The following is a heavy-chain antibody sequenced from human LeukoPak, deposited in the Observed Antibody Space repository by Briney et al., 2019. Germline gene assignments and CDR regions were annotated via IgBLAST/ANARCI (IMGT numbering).Heavy chain of an antibody. D-gene: IGHD1-26*01. CDR1: GPSLTSSGVG. CDR3: VHTRGVTPGSTDY. Sequence: SGPTLVKPTETLTLTCTFSGPSLTSSGVGVGWIRQSPGKVLKWLAVIYWDDDKRYSPSLRTRLTISKDTSRNQVVLTMTDMDPADTATYYCVHTRGVTPGSTDYWGQGALVTVSS. V-gene: IGHV2-5*02. J-gene: IGHJ4*02. CDR2: IYWDDDK.